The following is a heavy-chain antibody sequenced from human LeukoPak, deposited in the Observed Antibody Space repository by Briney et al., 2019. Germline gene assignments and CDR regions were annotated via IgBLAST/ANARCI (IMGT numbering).Heavy chain of an antibody. Sequence: SETLSLTCSVSGYSISSGYYWGWIRQPPGKGLEWIGSIYHSGSTYYNPSLKSRVTISVDTSKNQFSLKLSSVTAADTAVYYCARLVVVAATPAVDYWGQGTLVTVSS. D-gene: IGHD2-15*01. V-gene: IGHV4-38-2*02. CDR3: ARLVVVAATPAVDY. J-gene: IGHJ4*02. CDR2: IYHSGST. CDR1: GYSISSGYY.